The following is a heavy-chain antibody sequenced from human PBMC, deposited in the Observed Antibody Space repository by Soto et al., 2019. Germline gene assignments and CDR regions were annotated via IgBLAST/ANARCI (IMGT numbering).Heavy chain of an antibody. J-gene: IGHJ4*02. CDR1: GFTFSSYS. Sequence: EVQMVESGGGLVTPWGYLILSCAASGFTFSSYSMNWVRQAPGKGLEWVSSISSSSIYIYYADSVKGRFTISRDNAKNSLDLQMTSLRAEDTAVYFCARKEVSGHYFDYRVQGGMVTDS. V-gene: IGHV3-21*01. D-gene: IGHD6-25*01. CDR3: ARKEVSGHYFDY. CDR2: ISSSSIYI.